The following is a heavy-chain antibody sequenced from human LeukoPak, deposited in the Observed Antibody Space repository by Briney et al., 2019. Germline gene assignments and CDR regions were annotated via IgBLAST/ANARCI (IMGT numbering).Heavy chain of an antibody. J-gene: IGHJ5*02. V-gene: IGHV3-30*04. CDR1: GFTFSSYA. CDR2: ISYDGSNK. Sequence: PGRSLRLSCAASGFTFSSYAMHWVRQAPGKGLEWVAVISYDGSNKYYADSVKGRFTISRDNSKNTLYLQMNSLRAEDTAVYYCAKEKQLVSWGQGTLVTVSS. CDR3: AKEKQLVS. D-gene: IGHD6-6*01.